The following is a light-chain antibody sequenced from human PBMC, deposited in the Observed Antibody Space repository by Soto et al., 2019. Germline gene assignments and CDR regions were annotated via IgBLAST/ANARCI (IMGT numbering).Light chain of an antibody. V-gene: IGKV3-11*01. CDR1: QSVSSY. CDR3: QQRSDWPLT. CDR2: DAS. Sequence: EIVLTQSPTTLSLSPGERATLSCRASQSVSSYFAWYQQKPGQAPRLLIYDASTRAAGIPARFSGSGSGTDFTLTISSLEPEDFAVYYSQQRSDWPLTFGGGTKVEIK. J-gene: IGKJ4*01.